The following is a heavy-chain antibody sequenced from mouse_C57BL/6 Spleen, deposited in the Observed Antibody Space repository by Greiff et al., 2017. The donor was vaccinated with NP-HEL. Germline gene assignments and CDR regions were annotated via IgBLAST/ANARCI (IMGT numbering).Heavy chain of an antibody. CDR1: GYSITSGYY. J-gene: IGHJ3*01. D-gene: IGHD2-4*01. CDR3: ARDYDYDGPFAY. Sequence: EVKLVESGPGLVKPSQSLSLTCSVTGYSITSGYYWNWIRQFPGNKLEWMGYISYDGSNNYNPSLKNRISITRDPSKNQFFLKLNSVTTEDTATYYCARDYDYDGPFAYWGQGTLVTVSA. CDR2: ISYDGSN. V-gene: IGHV3-6*01.